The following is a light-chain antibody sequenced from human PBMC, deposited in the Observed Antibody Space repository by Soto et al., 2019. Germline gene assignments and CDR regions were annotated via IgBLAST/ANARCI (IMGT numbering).Light chain of an antibody. V-gene: IGKV1-5*01. J-gene: IGKJ1*01. CDR3: QSGR. CDR1: QSIGSW. CDR2: DGT. Sequence: DIQMTQSPSALSASVGDRVTITCRASQSIGSWLAWYQQKPGKAPKLLIYDGTTLDSGVPSRFSGSESDTEFNITINSLQYEKLAPDSGQSGRFGEGTKVDIK.